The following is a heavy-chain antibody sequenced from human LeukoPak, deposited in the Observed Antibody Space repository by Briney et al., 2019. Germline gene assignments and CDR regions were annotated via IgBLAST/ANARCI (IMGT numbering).Heavy chain of an antibody. Sequence: GGSLRLSCAASGFTFSSYSMNWVRQAPGKGLEWVSYISSSSSTIYYADSVKGRFTISRDNAKNSLYLQMNSLRAEDTAVYYCAREGHRGSALWFGELSYYYYYGMDVWGQGTTVTVSS. CDR3: AREGHRGSALWFGELSYYYYYGMDV. CDR1: GFTFSSYS. V-gene: IGHV3-48*01. CDR2: ISSSSSTI. J-gene: IGHJ6*02. D-gene: IGHD3-10*01.